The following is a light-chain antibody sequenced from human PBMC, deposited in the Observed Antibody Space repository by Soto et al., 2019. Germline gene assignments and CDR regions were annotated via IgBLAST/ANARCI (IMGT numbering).Light chain of an antibody. Sequence: EIVLTQSPGTLSLSPGERATLSCRASQSVSSSYLVWRQQKPGQAPRLLIYEASNRATGIPARFSGSGSGADFTLTISSLEPEDFALYYCQQHINWPLTFGGGTKVDIK. CDR1: QSVSSSY. J-gene: IGKJ4*01. CDR3: QQHINWPLT. V-gene: IGKV3D-20*02. CDR2: EAS.